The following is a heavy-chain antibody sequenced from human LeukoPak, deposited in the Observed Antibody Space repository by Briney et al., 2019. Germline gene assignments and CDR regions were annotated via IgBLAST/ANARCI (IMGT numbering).Heavy chain of an antibody. V-gene: IGHV3-53*01. CDR2: IYSGGST. J-gene: IGHJ6*03. D-gene: IGHD6-13*01. Sequence: PGGSLRLSCAASGFTVSSNYMGWVRQAPGKGLEWVSVIYSGGSTYYADSVKGRFTISRDNSKNTLYLQMNSLRAEDTAVYYCARGEAHSSSWYWGSYYMDVWGKGTTVTVSS. CDR1: GFTVSSNY. CDR3: ARGEAHSSSWYWGSYYMDV.